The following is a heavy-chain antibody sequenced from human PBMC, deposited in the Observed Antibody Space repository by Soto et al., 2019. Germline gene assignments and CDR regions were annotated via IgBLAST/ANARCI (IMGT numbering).Heavy chain of an antibody. CDR2: ISGSGGST. Sequence: EVQLLESGGGLVQPGGSLRLSCAASGFTFSSYAMSWVRQAPGKGLEWVSAISGSGGSTYYADSVKGRFTISRDNSKNTLYLQMYSLRAEDTAVYYSAKGPATVTKLDWFDPWGQGTLVTVSS. CDR1: GFTFSSYA. D-gene: IGHD4-17*01. J-gene: IGHJ5*02. CDR3: AKGPATVTKLDWFDP. V-gene: IGHV3-23*01.